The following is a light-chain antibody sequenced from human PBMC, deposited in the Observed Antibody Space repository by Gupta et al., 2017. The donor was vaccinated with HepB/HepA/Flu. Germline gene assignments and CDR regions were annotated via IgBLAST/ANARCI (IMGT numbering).Light chain of an antibody. CDR1: QSISSY. Sequence: DIQMTQPPSSLSASVGDRVTLTCRASQSISSYLNWYQQKPGKAPKLLIYAASSLQSGVPSRFSGSGSGTDFTLTISSLQPEDFATYYCQQSYSTPRTFGQGTKLEIK. CDR2: AAS. CDR3: QQSYSTPRT. V-gene: IGKV1-39*01. J-gene: IGKJ2*01.